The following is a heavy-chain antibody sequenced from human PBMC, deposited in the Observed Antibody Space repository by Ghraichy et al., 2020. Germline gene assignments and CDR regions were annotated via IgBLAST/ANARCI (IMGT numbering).Heavy chain of an antibody. CDR2: IKQDGSEK. CDR3: ARDSSRLRHYAFDI. V-gene: IGHV3-7*01. J-gene: IGHJ3*02. Sequence: GGSLRLSCAASGFTFSSYWMSWVRQAPGKGLEWVANIKQDGSEKYYVDSVKGRFTISRDNAKNSLYLQMNSLRAEDTAVYYCARDSSRLRHYAFDIWGQGTMVTVSS. CDR1: GFTFSSYW. D-gene: IGHD4-17*01.